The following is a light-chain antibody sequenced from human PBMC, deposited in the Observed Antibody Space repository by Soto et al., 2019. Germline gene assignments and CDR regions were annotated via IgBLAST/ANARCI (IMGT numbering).Light chain of an antibody. Sequence: QSVLTQSPSVSGTPGQGVTISCSGGTSNIGTYTVNWYQQLPGTAPKVLIYGDNQRPSGVADRFSGSKSGTSASLAISGLQSEDEADYYCATWDDSLNGPVFGGGTKLTVL. J-gene: IGLJ3*02. CDR2: GDN. CDR1: TSNIGTYT. CDR3: ATWDDSLNGPV. V-gene: IGLV1-44*01.